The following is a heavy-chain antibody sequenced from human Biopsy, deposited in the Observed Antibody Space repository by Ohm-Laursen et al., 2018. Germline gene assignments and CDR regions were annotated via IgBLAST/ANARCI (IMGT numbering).Heavy chain of an antibody. J-gene: IGHJ5*02. CDR1: GGSISSHY. V-gene: IGHV4-59*08. Sequence: SETLSLTCPVSGGSISSHYWSWIRQPPGKGLEWIGYIYNRGSTKYNSSLKSRVTISVDTSKNQFSLTVRSVTAADTAVYYCARHPTGFWFDPWGQGTLVTVSS. CDR3: ARHPTGFWFDP. CDR2: IYNRGST.